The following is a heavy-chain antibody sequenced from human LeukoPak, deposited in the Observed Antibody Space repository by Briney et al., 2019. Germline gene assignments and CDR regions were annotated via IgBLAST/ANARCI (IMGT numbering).Heavy chain of an antibody. CDR2: ISTYNSNI. Sequence: ASVKVSCKASGYTFTTFGFTWVRQTPGQGLEWLGWISTYNSNINYAQNFQDRLTLTTDTSTNTAYMELSSLRFDDTAIYYCASGRLRADAFDGWGQGTLVTVSS. V-gene: IGHV1-18*01. CDR1: GYTFTTFG. J-gene: IGHJ3*01. D-gene: IGHD3-3*01. CDR3: ASGRLRADAFDG.